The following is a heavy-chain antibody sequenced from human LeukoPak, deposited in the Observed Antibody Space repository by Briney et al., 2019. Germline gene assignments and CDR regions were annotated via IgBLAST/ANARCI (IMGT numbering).Heavy chain of an antibody. D-gene: IGHD4-23*01. CDR1: GFIFSRYT. Sequence: GGSLRLSCAASGFIFSRYTMNWVRQTPGKGLEWVSSISSDGNYKYYADSLRGRFTISRDNARNSLYLQITSLRGEDTALYYCVRLAGGFDIWGQGTMVAVSS. J-gene: IGHJ3*02. V-gene: IGHV3-21*01. CDR3: VRLAGGFDI. CDR2: ISSDGNYK.